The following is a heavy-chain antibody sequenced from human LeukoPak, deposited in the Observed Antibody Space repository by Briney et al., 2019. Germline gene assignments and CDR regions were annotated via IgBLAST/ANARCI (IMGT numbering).Heavy chain of an antibody. D-gene: IGHD3-3*01. CDR2: IYYSGST. Sequence: PSETLSLTCTVSGGSISSYYWSWIRQPPGKGLEWIGYIYYSGSTYYNPSLKSRVTISVDRSKNQFSLKLSSVTAADTAVYYCARESRILEWLLFDYWGQGTLVTVSS. CDR1: GGSISSYY. CDR3: ARESRILEWLLFDY. J-gene: IGHJ4*02. V-gene: IGHV4-59*12.